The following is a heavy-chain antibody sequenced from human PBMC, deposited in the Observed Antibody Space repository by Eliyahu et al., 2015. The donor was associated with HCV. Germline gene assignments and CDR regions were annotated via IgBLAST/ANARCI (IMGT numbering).Heavy chain of an antibody. D-gene: IGHD5-12*01. J-gene: IGHJ4*02. Sequence: QLQLQESGPGLVKPSETLSLTCTVSGGSISSSSYYWGWIRQPPGKGLEWIGSIYYSGSTYYNPSLKSRVTISVDTSKNQFSLKLSSVTAADTAVYYCASLVATPRGWVDYYFDYWGQGTLVTVSS. V-gene: IGHV4-39*01. CDR1: GGSISSSSYY. CDR2: IYYSGST. CDR3: ASLVATPRGWVDYYFDY.